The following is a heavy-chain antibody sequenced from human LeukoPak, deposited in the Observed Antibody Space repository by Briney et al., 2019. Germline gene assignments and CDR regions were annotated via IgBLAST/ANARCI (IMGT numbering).Heavy chain of an antibody. V-gene: IGHV1-18*01. Sequence: ASVKVSCKASGYTFTSYGISWVRQAPGQGLEWMGWISAYNGNTNYAQKLQGRVTMTTDTSTSTAYMELRSLRSDDTAVYYCARDVTGTKGYYYYMDVWGKGTTVTVSS. CDR2: ISAYNGNT. CDR1: GYTFTSYG. CDR3: ARDVTGTKGYYYYMDV. D-gene: IGHD1-7*01. J-gene: IGHJ6*03.